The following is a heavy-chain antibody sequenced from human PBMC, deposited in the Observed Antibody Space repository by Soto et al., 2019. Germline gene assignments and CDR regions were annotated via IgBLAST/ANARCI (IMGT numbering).Heavy chain of an antibody. V-gene: IGHV4-61*01. CDR3: ARAGGGYDSSGYYVDY. D-gene: IGHD3-22*01. CDR2: IYYSGST. J-gene: IGHJ4*02. CDR1: GGSVSSGSYS. Sequence: SETLSLTCTVSGGSVSSGSYSWSWIRQPPGKGLEWIGYIYYSGSTNYNPSLKSRVTISVDTSKNQFSLKLSSVTAADTAVYYCARAGGGYDSSGYYVDYWGQGTLVTVSS.